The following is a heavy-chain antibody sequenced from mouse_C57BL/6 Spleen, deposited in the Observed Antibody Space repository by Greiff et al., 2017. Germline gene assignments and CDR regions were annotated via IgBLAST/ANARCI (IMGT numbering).Heavy chain of an antibody. J-gene: IGHJ1*03. CDR2: ISYDGSN. CDR3: ARDRQLRPHWYFDV. Sequence: EVKLVESGPGLVKPSQSLTLTCSVTGYSITSGYYWNWIRQFPGNKLEWMGYISYDGSNNYNPSLKNRISITRDTSKNQFFLKLNSVTTEDTATYYCARDRQLRPHWYFDVWGTGTTVTVSS. V-gene: IGHV3-6*01. D-gene: IGHD3-2*02. CDR1: GYSITSGYY.